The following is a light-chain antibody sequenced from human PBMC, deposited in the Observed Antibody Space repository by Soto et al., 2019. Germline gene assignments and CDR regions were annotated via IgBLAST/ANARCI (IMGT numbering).Light chain of an antibody. CDR1: QSVSSN. CDR3: QQYNNWPGT. J-gene: IGKJ1*01. Sequence: EIVMTQSPATLSVSPGERATLSCRASQSVSSNLAWYQQKPGQAPRLLIYGASTRATGIPARFSGSGSETEFTLSISSLQSEEFAVYYCQQYNNWPGTFGQGTKVDIK. CDR2: GAS. V-gene: IGKV3-15*01.